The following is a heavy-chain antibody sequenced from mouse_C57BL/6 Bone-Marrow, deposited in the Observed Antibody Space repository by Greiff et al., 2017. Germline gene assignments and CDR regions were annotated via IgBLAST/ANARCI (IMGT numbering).Heavy chain of an antibody. V-gene: IGHV14-2*01. CDR1: GFNIKDYY. CDR3: AGRWLLAMDY. CDR2: IDPEDGET. D-gene: IGHD2-3*01. J-gene: IGHJ4*01. Sequence: VQLQQSGAELVKPGASVKLSCTASGFNIKDYYMHWVKQRTEQGLEWIGRIDPEDGETKYAPKFKGKATITADTSANTADLQLSSLTSEDTAVYYCAGRWLLAMDYWGQGTSVTVSS.